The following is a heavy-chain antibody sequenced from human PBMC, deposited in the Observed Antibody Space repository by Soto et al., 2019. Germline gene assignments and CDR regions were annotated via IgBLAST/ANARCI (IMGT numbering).Heavy chain of an antibody. V-gene: IGHV5-10-1*01. Sequence: EVQLVQSGAEVKKPGESLRISCKGSGYSFTSYWISWLRQMPGKGLEWMGRIDPSDSYTNYSPSFQGHVTISADKSISTAYLQRGTLKASQTAGYGCARDSHGWACDIWGQGTMVTVSS. CDR3: ARDSHGWACDI. D-gene: IGHD5-18*01. CDR2: IDPSDSYT. J-gene: IGHJ3*02. CDR1: GYSFTSYW.